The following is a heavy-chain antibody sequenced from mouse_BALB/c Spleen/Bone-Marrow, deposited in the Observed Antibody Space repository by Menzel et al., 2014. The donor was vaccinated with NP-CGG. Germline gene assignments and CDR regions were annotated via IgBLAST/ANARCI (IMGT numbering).Heavy chain of an antibody. Sequence: EVMLVESGGGSVQPGDSLRLSCATSGFTFSDFYMEWVRQPLGKRLEWIATSRNRAKYYTTEYSASVKGRFIVSRDTSQSVLYLQMNALRAEDTAIYYCARDVGYGNYFVYWGQGTLVTVSA. CDR3: ARDVGYGNYFVY. D-gene: IGHD2-10*02. CDR2: SRNRAKYYTT. J-gene: IGHJ3*01. CDR1: GFTFSDFY. V-gene: IGHV7-1*02.